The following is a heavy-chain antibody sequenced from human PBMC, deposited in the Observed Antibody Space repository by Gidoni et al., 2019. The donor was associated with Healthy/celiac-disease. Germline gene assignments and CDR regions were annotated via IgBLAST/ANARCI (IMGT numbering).Heavy chain of an antibody. V-gene: IGHV3-30-3*01. CDR1: GFTFSSYA. Sequence: QVQLVESGGGVVQPGRSLRLSCVDAGFTFSSYAMHWVRQAPGKGLEWVALISFNGSNKYYADSVKGRFTISRDNSKNTLYLQMNSLRAEDTAVCYCARDDGSNWALDYWGQGTLVTVSS. J-gene: IGHJ4*02. CDR2: ISFNGSNK. CDR3: ARDDGSNWALDY. D-gene: IGHD7-27*01.